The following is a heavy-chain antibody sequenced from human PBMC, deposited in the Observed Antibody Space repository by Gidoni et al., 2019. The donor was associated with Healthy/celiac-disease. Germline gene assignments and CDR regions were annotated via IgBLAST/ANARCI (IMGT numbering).Heavy chain of an antibody. V-gene: IGHV3-33*01. Sequence: QVQLVESGGGVVQPGRSLRLSCAASGFTFGSDGLHWGRPAPGKGLGWVAVIWYDGSNKYYADSVKGRFTISRDNSKNTLYLQMNSLRAEDTAVYYCARGPHYYYGSNWGCMDVWGQGTTVTVSS. J-gene: IGHJ6*02. D-gene: IGHD3-10*01. CDR1: GFTFGSDG. CDR3: ARGPHYYYGSNWGCMDV. CDR2: IWYDGSNK.